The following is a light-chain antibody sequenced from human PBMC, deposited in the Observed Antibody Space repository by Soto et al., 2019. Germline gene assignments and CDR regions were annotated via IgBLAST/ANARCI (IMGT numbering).Light chain of an antibody. J-gene: IGKJ1*01. CDR2: GAS. CDR3: QQYKNWPRT. Sequence: ETVFTQSPSTLSVSPGERVTLSCRASESVDINLAWYQQKPGQAPRLLIYGASTRATDMPGTFSGRGSGTEFTLTISSLQSEDFAVYYCQQYKNWPRTFGQGTKVDIK. CDR1: ESVDIN. V-gene: IGKV3-15*01.